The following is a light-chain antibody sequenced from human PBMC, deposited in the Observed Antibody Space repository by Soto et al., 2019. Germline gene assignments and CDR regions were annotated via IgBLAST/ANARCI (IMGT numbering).Light chain of an antibody. Sequence: EIVLTPVVAALSLYQGERATLSCRASQSVSSYLAWYQQNPGQAPRRLIYDASNRATRIPARVSGSASGTDFTLTIRRLQPKDVAVYYCQQRSNWPRTFGQETKV. CDR1: QSVSSY. CDR3: QQRSNWPRT. J-gene: IGKJ1*01. CDR2: DAS. V-gene: IGKV3-11*01.